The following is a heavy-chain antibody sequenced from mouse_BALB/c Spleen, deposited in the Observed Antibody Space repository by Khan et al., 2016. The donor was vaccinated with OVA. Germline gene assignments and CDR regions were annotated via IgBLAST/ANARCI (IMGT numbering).Heavy chain of an antibody. CDR2: IWAGGDT. Sequence: VQLQESGPGLVAPSQSLSIICTVSGFSLTSNGVYWVRQPPGKGLEWLGVIWAGGDTNYNSALMSRLSISKDNSKSQVFLKMNSLQTDDTAMYYCARDRNYGNSWARDYWGQGTSVTVSS. V-gene: IGHV2-9*02. CDR1: GFSLTSNG. D-gene: IGHD2-1*01. J-gene: IGHJ4*01. CDR3: ARDRNYGNSWARDY.